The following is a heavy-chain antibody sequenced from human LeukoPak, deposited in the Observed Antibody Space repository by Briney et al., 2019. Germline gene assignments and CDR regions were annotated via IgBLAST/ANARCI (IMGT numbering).Heavy chain of an antibody. CDR2: IYYSGST. CDR1: GGSLSSYY. V-gene: IGHV4-59*12. D-gene: IGHD3-10*01. Sequence: SETLSLTCTVSGGSLSSYYWSWIRQPPGNGLEWIGYIYYSGSTNYNPSLKSRVTISVDTSKNHFSLKLSSVTAADTAVYYCARASVDGSANHWGQGTLVTVSS. CDR3: ARASVDGSANH. J-gene: IGHJ5*02.